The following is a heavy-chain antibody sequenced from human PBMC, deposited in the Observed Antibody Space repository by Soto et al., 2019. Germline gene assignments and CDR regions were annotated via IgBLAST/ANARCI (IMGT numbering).Heavy chain of an antibody. D-gene: IGHD6-6*01. J-gene: IGHJ2*01. V-gene: IGHV1-8*02. Sequence: ASVKVSCKASGYTFTSYDINWVRQATGQGLEWMGWMNPNSGNTGYAQKFQGRVTMTRNTSISTAYMELSSLRSEDTAVYYCARGSGSSRSKYFDLWGRGTLVTVSS. CDR3: ARGSGSSRSKYFDL. CDR1: GYTFTSYD. CDR2: MNPNSGNT.